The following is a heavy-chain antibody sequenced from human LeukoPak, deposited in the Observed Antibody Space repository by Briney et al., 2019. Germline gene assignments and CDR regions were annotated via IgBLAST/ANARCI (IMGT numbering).Heavy chain of an antibody. CDR2: FDPEDGER. CDR1: GYTLTEFS. V-gene: IGHV1-24*01. J-gene: IGHJ5*02. D-gene: IGHD2/OR15-2a*01. CDR3: TTLSRFDP. Sequence: ASVKVSCNVSGYTLTEFSMHRVRQAPGKGLEWMGGFDPEDGERLYAQKFQGRVTMTEDRSTGTAYMELSSLRSEDTAVYYCTTLSRFDPWGQGTLVTVSS.